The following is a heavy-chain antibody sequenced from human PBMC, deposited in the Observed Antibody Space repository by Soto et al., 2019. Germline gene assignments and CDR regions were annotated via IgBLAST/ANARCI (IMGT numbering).Heavy chain of an antibody. CDR1: GYSFTKYW. Sequence: GESLKISCKGSGYSFTKYWIAWVRQMPGKGLEWMGIIYPGDSDTRYSPSFQGQVTISADKSISTAYLQWSSLKASDTAMYYCARLTRNHGHDAFDIWGQGTMVTVSS. V-gene: IGHV5-51*01. CDR2: IYPGDSDT. CDR3: ARLTRNHGHDAFDI. J-gene: IGHJ3*02.